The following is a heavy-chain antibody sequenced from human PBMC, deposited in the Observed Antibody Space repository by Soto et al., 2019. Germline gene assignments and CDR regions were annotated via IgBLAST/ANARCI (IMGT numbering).Heavy chain of an antibody. Sequence: QLQLQESGPGLVKPSETLSLTCTVSGGSISSSSYYWGWIRQPPGKGLEWIGSIYYSGSTYYNPSLKSRVTISVDTSKNQFSLKLSSVTAADTAVYYCARHEGGWYYFDYWGQGTLVTVSS. CDR2: IYYSGST. D-gene: IGHD6-19*01. CDR3: ARHEGGWYYFDY. J-gene: IGHJ4*02. CDR1: GGSISSSSYY. V-gene: IGHV4-39*01.